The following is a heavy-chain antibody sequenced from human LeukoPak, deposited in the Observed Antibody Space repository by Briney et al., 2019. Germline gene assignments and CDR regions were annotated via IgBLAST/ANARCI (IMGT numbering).Heavy chain of an antibody. CDR2: IYHSGST. D-gene: IGHD5-18*01. J-gene: IGHJ4*02. Sequence: SETLSLTCAVSGGSISSGGYSWSWIRQPPGTGLEWIGYIYHSGSTYYNPSLKSRVTISVDRSKNQFSLKLSSVTAADTAVYYCASKDAMVNAVDYWGQGTLVTVSS. V-gene: IGHV4-30-2*01. CDR3: ASKDAMVNAVDY. CDR1: GGSISSGGYS.